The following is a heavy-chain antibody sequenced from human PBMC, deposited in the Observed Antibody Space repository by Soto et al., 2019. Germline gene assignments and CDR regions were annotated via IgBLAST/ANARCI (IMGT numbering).Heavy chain of an antibody. V-gene: IGHV6-1*01. CDR1: GDSVSSNNAA. CDR3: AKDQGAMNV. Sequence: PSQTLSLTCAISGDSVSSNNAAWNWIRQSPSRGLEWLGRTYYRSTWYNDNAVSVKSRIIINPDTSKNQFSLHLNSVTPEDTAVYYCAKDQGAMNVWGQGTTVTVSS. J-gene: IGHJ6*02. CDR2: TYYRSTWYN.